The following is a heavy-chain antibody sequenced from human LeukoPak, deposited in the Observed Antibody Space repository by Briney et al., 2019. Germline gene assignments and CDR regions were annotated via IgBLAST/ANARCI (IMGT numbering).Heavy chain of an antibody. D-gene: IGHD6-13*01. CDR2: IYPGDSDT. CDR3: ARARSKYSSSWYRFDY. J-gene: IGHJ4*02. V-gene: IGHV5-51*01. CDR1: GYSFTSYW. Sequence: GESLKISRKGSGYSFTSYWIGWVRQMPGKGLEWMGIIYPGDSDTRYSPSFQGQVTISADKSISTAYLQWSGLKASDTAMYYCARARSKYSSSWYRFDYWGQGTLVTVSS.